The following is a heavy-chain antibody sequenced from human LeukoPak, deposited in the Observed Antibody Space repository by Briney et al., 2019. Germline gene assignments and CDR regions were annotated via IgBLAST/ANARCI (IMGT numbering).Heavy chain of an antibody. Sequence: PGGSLRLSCAASGFTFSSYAMSWVRQAPGKGLEWVSAISGSGGSTYYADSVKGRFTISRDNSKNTLYLQMNSLRAEDTAVYYCAKANGDVTVTTFPRVALGYWGQGTLVTVSS. CDR3: AKANGDVTVTTFPRVALGY. CDR1: GFTFSSYA. J-gene: IGHJ4*02. D-gene: IGHD4-17*01. CDR2: ISGSGGST. V-gene: IGHV3-23*01.